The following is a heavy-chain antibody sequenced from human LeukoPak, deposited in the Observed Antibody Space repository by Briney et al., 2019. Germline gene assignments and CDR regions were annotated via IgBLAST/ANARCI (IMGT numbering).Heavy chain of an antibody. CDR2: ISSSSSYI. CDR3: AREVDSSSWYPGPSADY. D-gene: IGHD6-13*01. Sequence: GGSLRLSCAASGFTFSSYSMNWVRQAPGKGLEWVSSISSSSSYIYYADSVKGRFTISGDNAKNSLYLQMNSLRAEDTAVYYCAREVDSSSWYPGPSADYWGQGTLVTVSS. V-gene: IGHV3-21*01. J-gene: IGHJ4*02. CDR1: GFTFSSYS.